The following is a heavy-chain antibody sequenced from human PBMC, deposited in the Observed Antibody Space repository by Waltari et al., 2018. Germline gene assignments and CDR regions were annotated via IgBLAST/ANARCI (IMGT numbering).Heavy chain of an antibody. V-gene: IGHV4-38-2*01. J-gene: IGHJ4*02. Sequence: QVQLQESGPGLVKPSETLSLTCAVSGYSISSGSYWGWIRQPPGKGLEWIGSIYHSGSTYYNPSLKSRVTISVDTSKNQFSLKLSSVTAADTAVYYCARLTGEEGYWGQGTLVTVSS. CDR1: GYSISSGSY. D-gene: IGHD7-27*01. CDR3: ARLTGEEGY. CDR2: IYHSGST.